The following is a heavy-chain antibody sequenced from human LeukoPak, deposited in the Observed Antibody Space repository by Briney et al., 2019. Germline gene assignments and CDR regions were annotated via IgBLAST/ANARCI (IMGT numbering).Heavy chain of an antibody. CDR1: GFTFSTYA. Sequence: GGSLRLSCAASGFTFSTYAMHWVRQAPGKGLEWVAVFSNDGSNKYYADSVKGRFTISRDNSKNMLYLQMNSLRAEYTAVYYCAKVYCTSTTCYIAYLDYWGQGTLVTVSS. CDR2: FSNDGSNK. D-gene: IGHD2-2*02. CDR3: AKVYCTSTTCYIAYLDY. J-gene: IGHJ4*02. V-gene: IGHV3-30*18.